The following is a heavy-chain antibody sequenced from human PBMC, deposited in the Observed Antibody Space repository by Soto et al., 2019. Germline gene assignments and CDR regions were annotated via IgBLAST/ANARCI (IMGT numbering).Heavy chain of an antibody. D-gene: IGHD6-6*01. CDR3: AKEKKSGRAARSYYYYCMDF. CDR2: ISGDGGST. Sequence: GGSLRLSCAASGFTFDDYAMHWVRQAPGKGLEWVSLISGDGGSTYYADSVKGRFTISRDNSKNSLYLQMNSLRTEDTVLYYCAKEKKSGRAARSYYYYCMDFWGQGTPVTVSS. J-gene: IGHJ6*02. CDR1: GFTFDDYA. V-gene: IGHV3-43*02.